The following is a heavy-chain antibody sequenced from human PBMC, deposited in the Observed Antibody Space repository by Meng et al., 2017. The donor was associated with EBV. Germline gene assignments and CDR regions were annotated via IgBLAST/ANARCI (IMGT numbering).Heavy chain of an antibody. V-gene: IGHV2-5*02. D-gene: IGHD6-6*01. Sequence: TFKESAPTLVNPTHTPPLTCTVSGFSLSTRGVGVGWIRQPPGKALEWLALIYWDDDKRYSPSLKSRLTITKDTSKNQVVLTMTNMDPVDAATYYCAHIIAARPFDYWGQGTLVTVSS. CDR3: AHIIAARPFDY. CDR2: IYWDDDK. CDR1: GFSLSTRGVG. J-gene: IGHJ4*02.